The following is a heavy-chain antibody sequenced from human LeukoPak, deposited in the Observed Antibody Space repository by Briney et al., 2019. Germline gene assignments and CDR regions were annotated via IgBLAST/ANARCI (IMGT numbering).Heavy chain of an antibody. J-gene: IGHJ6*03. D-gene: IGHD6-13*01. CDR1: SGSFSGYS. Sequence: SETLSLTRTVYSGSFSGYSYFWSRQPPGQGLGWIGEINHSGSTNYNPSLKSRVTISVDTSKNQFSLRLSSVTAADTAVYYCARRTYTSRRYYYYYMDVWGKGNTVTVSS. CDR3: ARRTYTSRRYYYYYMDV. CDR2: INHSGST. V-gene: IGHV4-34*01.